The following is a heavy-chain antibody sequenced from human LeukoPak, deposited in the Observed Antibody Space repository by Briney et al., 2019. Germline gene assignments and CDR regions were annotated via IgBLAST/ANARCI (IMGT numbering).Heavy chain of an antibody. CDR3: ARGGYDFWSGYLSYYMDV. J-gene: IGHJ6*03. V-gene: IGHV1-18*01. Sequence: GASEKVSCKASGYTFTSYGISWVRQAPRQGLEGMGWVSAYNGNTNYAQKLQGRVTMTTDTSTSTAYMELRSLRSDDTAVYYCARGGYDFWSGYLSYYMDVWGKGTTVTVSS. CDR2: VSAYNGNT. D-gene: IGHD3-3*01. CDR1: GYTFTSYG.